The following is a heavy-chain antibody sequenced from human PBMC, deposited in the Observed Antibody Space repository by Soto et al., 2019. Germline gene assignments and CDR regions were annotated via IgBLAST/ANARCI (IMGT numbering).Heavy chain of an antibody. CDR2: INHSGST. J-gene: IGHJ5*02. CDR1: GGSFSGYY. D-gene: IGHD3-3*01. CDR3: ARGGYEDFWSGSDWFDP. Sequence: QVQLQQWGAGLLKPSETLSLTCAVYGGSFSGYYWSWIRQPPGKGLEWIGEINHSGSTNYNPSLKSRVTISVDTSKNQFSLKPSSVTAADTAVYYCARGGYEDFWSGSDWFDPWGQGTLVTVSS. V-gene: IGHV4-34*01.